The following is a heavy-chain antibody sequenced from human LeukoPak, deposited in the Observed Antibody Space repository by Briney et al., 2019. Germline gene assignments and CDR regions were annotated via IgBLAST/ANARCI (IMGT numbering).Heavy chain of an antibody. CDR1: GFTFSSYW. CDR2: INSDGSST. J-gene: IGHJ6*03. Sequence: PGGSLRLSCAASGFTFSSYWMHWVRQAPGKGLVWVSRINSDGSSTSYADSVKGRFTISRDNAKNTLYLQMNSLRAEDTAVYYCARDPYCSGGSCYSVAYYYYMDVWGKGTTVTISS. V-gene: IGHV3-74*01. D-gene: IGHD2-15*01. CDR3: ARDPYCSGGSCYSVAYYYYMDV.